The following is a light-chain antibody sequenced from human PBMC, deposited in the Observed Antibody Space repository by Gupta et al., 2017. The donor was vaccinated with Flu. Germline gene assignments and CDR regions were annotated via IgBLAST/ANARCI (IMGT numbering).Light chain of an antibody. J-gene: IGKJ3*01. V-gene: IGKV3-15*01. Sequence: EIVMTQSPATLSMSPGERATLSCRTSRSVSSNLAWYQQKPGQAPRLLIYGASTRATGIPARFSGSGSGTEFTLTISSLQSEDFAVYYCQQYNNWPLTFGPGTKVDI. CDR2: GAS. CDR3: QQYNNWPLT. CDR1: RSVSSN.